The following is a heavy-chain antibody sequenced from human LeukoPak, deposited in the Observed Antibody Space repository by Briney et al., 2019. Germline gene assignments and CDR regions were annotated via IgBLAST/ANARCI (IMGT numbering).Heavy chain of an antibody. D-gene: IGHD3/OR15-3a*01. V-gene: IGHV4-39*01. J-gene: IGHJ4*02. CDR3: ARQTGSGLFILP. CDR1: SGSISSSSYY. Sequence: PSETLSLTCTVSSGSISSSSYYWGWIRQPPGKGLEWIGSIYYSGNTFYNPSLKSRVTISVDTSKNQFSLRLTSVTAADTAVYYCARQTGSGLFILPGGQGTLVTVSS. CDR2: IYYSGNT.